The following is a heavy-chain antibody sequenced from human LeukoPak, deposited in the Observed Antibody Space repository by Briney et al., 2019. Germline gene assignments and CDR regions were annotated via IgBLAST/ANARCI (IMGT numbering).Heavy chain of an antibody. CDR2: INPSGGST. V-gene: IGHV1-46*03. J-gene: IGHJ5*02. D-gene: IGHD3-22*01. CDR1: GYTFTSYY. Sequence: ASVKVSCKASGYTFTSYYMHWVRQAPGQGLAWMGIINPSGGSTSYAQKFQGRVTMTRDTSTSTVYMELSSLRSDDTAVYYCARAYYDSSGYDEGVWFDPWGQGTLVTVSS. CDR3: ARAYYDSSGYDEGVWFDP.